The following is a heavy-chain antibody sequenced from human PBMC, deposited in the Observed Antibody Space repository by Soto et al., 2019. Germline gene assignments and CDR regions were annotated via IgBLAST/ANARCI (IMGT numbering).Heavy chain of an antibody. D-gene: IGHD3-10*01. J-gene: IGHJ5*02. CDR2: ISGSGGST. Sequence: GGSLRLSCAASGFTFSSYAMSWVRQAPGKGLEWVSAISGSGGSTYYADSVKGRFTISRDNSKNTLYLQMNSLRAEDTAVYYCAKGYYYGSGSYYNVPRPYGHPYNWFDPWGQGTLVTVSS. V-gene: IGHV3-23*01. CDR1: GFTFSSYA. CDR3: AKGYYYGSGSYYNVPRPYGHPYNWFDP.